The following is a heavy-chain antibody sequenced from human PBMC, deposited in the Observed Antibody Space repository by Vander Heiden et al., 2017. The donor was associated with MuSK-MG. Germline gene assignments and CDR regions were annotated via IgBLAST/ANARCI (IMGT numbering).Heavy chain of an antibody. CDR3: ARLSRKYYYDSSAYLFSSPFDI. Sequence: QVQLQESGPGLVKPSETLSLTCTVPGGSISSYYWSWLRQPPGKGLEWVGSIYYSGSTNYNPSLKSRVTIVVDTSKNQFSLKLSSVTAADTAVYYCARLSRKYYYDSSAYLFSSPFDIWGQGTMVSVSS. J-gene: IGHJ3*02. D-gene: IGHD3-22*01. CDR2: IYYSGST. CDR1: GGSISSYY. V-gene: IGHV4-59*01.